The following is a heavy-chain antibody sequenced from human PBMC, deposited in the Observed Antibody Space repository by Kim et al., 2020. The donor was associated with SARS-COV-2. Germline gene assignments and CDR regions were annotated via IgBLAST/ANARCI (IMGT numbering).Heavy chain of an antibody. CDR2: IIPIFGTA. D-gene: IGHD6-19*01. J-gene: IGHJ1*01. Sequence: SVKVSCKASGGTFSSYAISWVRQASVQGLEWMGAIIPIFGTANYAQKFQGRVTITADESTCTAYMELSSLRSEDTAVYYCVRGSSGWYLEYFQHWGQGTLVTVSS. CDR3: VRGSSGWYLEYFQH. V-gene: IGHV1-69*13. CDR1: GGTFSSYA.